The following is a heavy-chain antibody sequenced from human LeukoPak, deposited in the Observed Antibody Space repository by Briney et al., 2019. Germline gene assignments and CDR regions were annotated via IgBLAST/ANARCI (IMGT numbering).Heavy chain of an antibody. CDR3: ARGYYYDQNWLDP. Sequence: SETLSLTCTVSGGSISSYYWSWIRQPPGKGLEWIGYIYNSGSTNYNPSLKSRVTISVDTSKNQFSLKLRSVTAADTAVYYCARGYYYDQNWLDPWGQGTLVTVSS. J-gene: IGHJ5*02. D-gene: IGHD3-10*01. CDR1: GGSISSYY. V-gene: IGHV4-59*01. CDR2: IYNSGST.